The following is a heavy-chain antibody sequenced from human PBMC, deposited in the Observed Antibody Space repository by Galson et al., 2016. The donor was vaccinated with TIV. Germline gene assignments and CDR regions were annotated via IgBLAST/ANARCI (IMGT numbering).Heavy chain of an antibody. CDR2: IDPSNGGT. J-gene: IGHJ4*02. CDR3: ASPHSGSYDFDY. D-gene: IGHD3-16*01. CDR1: GYTFTRYY. Sequence: SVKVSCKASGYTFTRYYIHWVRQAAGQGLEWMGIIDPSNGGTTYAQKFQGRLTLTRDTSTSTDYFELSSLTSEDTALYYCASPHSGSYDFDYWGQGTLVTVSS. V-gene: IGHV1-46*03.